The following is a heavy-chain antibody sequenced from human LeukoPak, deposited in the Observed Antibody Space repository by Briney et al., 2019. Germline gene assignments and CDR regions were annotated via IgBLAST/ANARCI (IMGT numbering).Heavy chain of an antibody. Sequence: SQTLSLTCAVSGGSISSGGYSWSWIRQPPGKGLEWIGYIYHSGSTYYNPSLKSRVTISVDRPKNQFSLKLSSVTAADTAVYYCARARYYYDSSGYYLRCAFDIWGQGTMVTVSS. D-gene: IGHD3-22*01. V-gene: IGHV4-30-2*01. CDR1: GGSISSGGYS. CDR2: IYHSGST. CDR3: ARARYYYDSSGYYLRCAFDI. J-gene: IGHJ3*02.